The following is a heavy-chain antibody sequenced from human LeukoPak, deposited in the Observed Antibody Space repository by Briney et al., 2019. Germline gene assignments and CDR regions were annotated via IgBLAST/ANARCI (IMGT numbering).Heavy chain of an antibody. J-gene: IGHJ4*02. D-gene: IGHD2-8*01. V-gene: IGHV4-34*01. Sequence: PSETLSLTCAVYGGSFSGYYWSWIRQPPGKGLEWIGEINHSGSTNYNPSLKSRVTISVDTSKNQFSLKLSSVTAADTAVYYCARGIGVPVPKLDYWGQGTLVTVSS. CDR3: ARGIGVPVPKLDY. CDR2: INHSGST. CDR1: GGSFSGYY.